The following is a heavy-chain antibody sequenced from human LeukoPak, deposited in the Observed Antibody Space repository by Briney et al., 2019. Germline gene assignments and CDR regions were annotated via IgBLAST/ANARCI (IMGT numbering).Heavy chain of an antibody. Sequence: GASLKISCKGSGYSFTSYWIGWVRQMPGKGPERMGIIYPGDSDTRYGPAFQGQVTSSADKSSSTAYLQWSNLKTSDTAMYYCARVSRYSGYEGDAFDIWGQGTMVTVSS. D-gene: IGHD5-12*01. V-gene: IGHV5-51*01. J-gene: IGHJ3*02. CDR1: GYSFTSYW. CDR2: IYPGDSDT. CDR3: ARVSRYSGYEGDAFDI.